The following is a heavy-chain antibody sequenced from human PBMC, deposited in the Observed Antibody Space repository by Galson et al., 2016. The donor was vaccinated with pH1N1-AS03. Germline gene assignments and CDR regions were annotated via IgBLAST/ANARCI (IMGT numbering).Heavy chain of an antibody. CDR1: GYTFTSYG. CDR3: ARDLGGGIIKEAY. Sequence: SVKVSCKASGYTFTSYGISWVRQAPGQGLEWMGWISGDNGNTNYAQKFQGRVTMTTDTSTSTAYMELRSPRSDDTAVFYCARDLGGGIIKEAYWGQGTLVTVSS. J-gene: IGHJ4*02. CDR2: ISGDNGNT. V-gene: IGHV1-18*04. D-gene: IGHD3-10*01.